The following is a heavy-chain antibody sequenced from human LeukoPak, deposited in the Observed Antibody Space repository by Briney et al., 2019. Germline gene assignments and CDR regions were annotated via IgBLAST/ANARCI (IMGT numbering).Heavy chain of an antibody. CDR3: AREGVIGSSSWDYHDAFDI. D-gene: IGHD6-13*01. V-gene: IGHV7-4-1*02. CDR1: GYTFTSYA. CDR2: INTNTGNP. J-gene: IGHJ3*02. Sequence: ASVKVSCKASGYTFTSYAMNWVRQAPGRGLEWMGWINTNTGNPTYAQGFTGRFVFSLDTSVSTAYLQISSLKAEDTAVYYCAREGVIGSSSWDYHDAFDIWGQGTMVTVSS.